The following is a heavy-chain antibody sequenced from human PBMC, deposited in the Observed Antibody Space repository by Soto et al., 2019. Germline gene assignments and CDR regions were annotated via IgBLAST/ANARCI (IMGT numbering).Heavy chain of an antibody. D-gene: IGHD6-13*01. J-gene: IGHJ3*02. Sequence: QVQVVESGGGVVQPGRSLRLSCAASGFTFSSYGMHWVRQAPGKGLEWVAVIWYDGSSKYYVDSVKGRFIISRDNSKNTLYLQMNSLRAEDTAVYSCARQIAAAAFDIWGQGTMVTVSS. V-gene: IGHV3-33*01. CDR2: IWYDGSSK. CDR1: GFTFSSYG. CDR3: ARQIAAAAFDI.